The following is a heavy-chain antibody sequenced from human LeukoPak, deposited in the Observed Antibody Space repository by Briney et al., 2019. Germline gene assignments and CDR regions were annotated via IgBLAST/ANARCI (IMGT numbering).Heavy chain of an antibody. CDR1: GGSISSGGYY. CDR2: IYYSGSS. V-gene: IGHV4-31*03. CDR3: AREQRSYGTKVALYFDY. D-gene: IGHD3-16*01. Sequence: SETLSLTCTVSGGSISSGGYYWSWIRQHPGKGLEWIGYIYYSGSSHYNPSLKSRVSISVDTSKNQFSLKLGSVTAADTAVYYCAREQRSYGTKVALYFDYWGQGTLVTVSS. J-gene: IGHJ4*02.